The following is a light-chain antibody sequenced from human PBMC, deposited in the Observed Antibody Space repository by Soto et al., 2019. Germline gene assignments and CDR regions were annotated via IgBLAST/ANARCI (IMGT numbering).Light chain of an antibody. CDR1: QSISRS. J-gene: IGKJ4*01. CDR3: QQYNSPPFT. Sequence: EIVLTQSPATLSVSPGERANLSCRASQSISRSLAWYQQKPGQAPRLLIYGASSRATGIPDRFSGSGSGTDFTLTISRLEPEDFAVYYCQQYNSPPFTFGGGTKVDIK. CDR2: GAS. V-gene: IGKV3-20*01.